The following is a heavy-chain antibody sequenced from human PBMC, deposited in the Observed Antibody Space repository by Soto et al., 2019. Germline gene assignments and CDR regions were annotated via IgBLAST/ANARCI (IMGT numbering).Heavy chain of an antibody. V-gene: IGHV3-7*03. J-gene: IGHJ6*02. Sequence: GYLRLSCEVSGFTFSMYSMSWVRQSPGKGLEWVAKIPQDGVDGHYADSVKGRFTISRDNGKNSLYLQLNNLRAEDTAVFYCARDHLILPAHDFFYGSDVWGRGATVTVSS. CDR2: IPQDGVDG. CDR3: ARDHLILPAHDFFYGSDV. D-gene: IGHD2-21*02. CDR1: GFTFSMYS.